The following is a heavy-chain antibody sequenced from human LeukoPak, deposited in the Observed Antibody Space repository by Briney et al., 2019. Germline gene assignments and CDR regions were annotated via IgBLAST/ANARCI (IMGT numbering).Heavy chain of an antibody. CDR1: GGSFSGYY. V-gene: IGHV4-34*01. CDR3: ARVWARDCSSTSCYRYYYYYYMDV. J-gene: IGHJ6*03. CDR2: INHSGST. D-gene: IGHD2-2*02. Sequence: KASETLSLTCAVYGGSFSGYYWSWIRQPPGKGLEWIGEINHSGSTNYNPSLKSRVTISVDTSKNQFSLKLSSVTAADTAVYYCARVWARDCSSTSCYRYYYYYYMDVWGKGTTVTVSS.